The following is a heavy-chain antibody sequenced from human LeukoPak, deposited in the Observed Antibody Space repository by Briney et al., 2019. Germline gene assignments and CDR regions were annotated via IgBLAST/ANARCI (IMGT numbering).Heavy chain of an antibody. CDR2: IYYSGST. CDR1: GGSISSYY. CDR3: ARVPDGYYYYYYMDV. V-gene: IGHV4-59*01. D-gene: IGHD1-14*01. Sequence: SETLSLTCTVSGGSISSYYWSWIRQPPGKGLEWIGYIYYSGSTNYNPSLKSRVTISVDTSKNQFSLKLSSVTAADTAVYYCARVPDGYYYYYYMDVWGKGTTVTVSS. J-gene: IGHJ6*03.